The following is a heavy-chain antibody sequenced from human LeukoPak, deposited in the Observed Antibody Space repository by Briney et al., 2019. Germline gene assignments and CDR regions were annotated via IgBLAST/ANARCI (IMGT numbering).Heavy chain of an antibody. Sequence: GGSLRLSCAASGFTFDDYAMHWVRQAPGKGLEWVSGISWNSGSIGYADSVKGRFTISRDNAKNPLYLQMNSLRAEDTALYYCAKDIGADPIYYFDYWGQGTLVTVSS. V-gene: IGHV3-9*01. CDR3: AKDIGADPIYYFDY. J-gene: IGHJ4*02. D-gene: IGHD3-3*01. CDR2: ISWNSGSI. CDR1: GFTFDDYA.